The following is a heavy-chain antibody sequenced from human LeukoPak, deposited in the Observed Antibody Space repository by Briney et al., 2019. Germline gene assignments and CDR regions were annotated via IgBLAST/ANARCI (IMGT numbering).Heavy chain of an antibody. Sequence: PSETLSLTCTVSGGSLWSFYWSWVRQPAGKGLEWIGRIYTSGSTNYNPSLKSRVTMSVDMSRNQFSLKLSSVTAADTAVYYCARETQQLAEYYYYYYMDVWGSGTTVTISS. J-gene: IGHJ6*03. CDR1: GGSLWSFY. D-gene: IGHD6-13*01. CDR2: IYTSGST. V-gene: IGHV4-4*07. CDR3: ARETQQLAEYYYYYYMDV.